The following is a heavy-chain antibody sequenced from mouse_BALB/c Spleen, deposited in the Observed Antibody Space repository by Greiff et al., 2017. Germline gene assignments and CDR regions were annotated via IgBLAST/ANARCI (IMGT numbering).Heavy chain of an antibody. D-gene: IGHD1-1*01. Sequence: VQLQESGAELARPGASVKLSCKASGYTFTSYWMQWVKQRPGQGLEWIGAIYPGDGDTRYTQKFKGKATLTADKSSSTAYMQLSSLASEDSAVYYCARSDGPYFDYWGQGTTLTVSS. CDR1: GYTFTSYW. CDR2: IYPGDGDT. J-gene: IGHJ2*01. CDR3: ARSDGPYFDY. V-gene: IGHV1-87*01.